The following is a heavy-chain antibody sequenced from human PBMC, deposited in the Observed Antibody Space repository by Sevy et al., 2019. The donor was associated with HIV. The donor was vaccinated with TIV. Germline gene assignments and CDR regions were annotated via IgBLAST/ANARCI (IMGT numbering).Heavy chain of an antibody. D-gene: IGHD3-3*01. Sequence: GGSLRLSCAASGFTFSSYGMHWVRQAPGKGLEWVAFIRYDGSNKYYADSVKGRFTISRYNSKNTLYLQMNSLRAEDTAVYYCAKEGIGDDFWSGYYPRNYYYYMDVWGKGTTVTVSS. V-gene: IGHV3-30*02. CDR2: IRYDGSNK. CDR3: AKEGIGDDFWSGYYPRNYYYYMDV. CDR1: GFTFSSYG. J-gene: IGHJ6*03.